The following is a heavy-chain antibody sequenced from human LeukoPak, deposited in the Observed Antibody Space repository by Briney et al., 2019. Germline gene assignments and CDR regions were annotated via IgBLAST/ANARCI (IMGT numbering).Heavy chain of an antibody. CDR2: IRYDGSNK. CDR1: GITFSSYG. D-gene: IGHD2-2*01. CDR3: AKDLGYCSSTSCRHPDY. Sequence: GGPLRLSCAASGITFSSYGMHWVRQAPGKGLEWVAFIRYDGSNKYYADSVKGRFTISRDNSKNTLYLQMNSLRAEDTAVYYCAKDLGYCSSTSCRHPDYWGQGTLVTVSS. J-gene: IGHJ4*02. V-gene: IGHV3-30*02.